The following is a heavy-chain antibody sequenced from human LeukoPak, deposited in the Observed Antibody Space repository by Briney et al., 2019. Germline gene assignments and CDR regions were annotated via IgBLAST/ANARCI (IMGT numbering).Heavy chain of an antibody. J-gene: IGHJ4*02. Sequence: GGSLRLSCVGSGFTFSRYWLNWVRQAPGKGLDWVGRIRNKANSYTTEYAASVKGRFTISRDDSKNSLYLQMNSLKIEDTAVYYCAKAHPRSRFDSWGQGTLVTVSS. CDR3: AKAHPRSRFDS. CDR1: GFTFSRYW. CDR2: IRNKANSYTT. V-gene: IGHV3-72*01. D-gene: IGHD2-15*01.